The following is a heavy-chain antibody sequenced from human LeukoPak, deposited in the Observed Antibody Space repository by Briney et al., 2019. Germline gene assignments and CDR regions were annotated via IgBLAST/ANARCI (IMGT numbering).Heavy chain of an antibody. V-gene: IGHV5-51*01. CDR1: GYSFTTYW. D-gene: IGHD4-23*01. Sequence: GESLKISCKGSGYSFTTYWIAWVRHMPGKGPGWMGIIYPGDSDTRYSPSFQGQVTISADKSISTAYLQWSSLKASDTATYYCARREGYGGKYYFDYWGQGTLVTVSS. CDR2: IYPGDSDT. CDR3: ARREGYGGKYYFDY. J-gene: IGHJ4*02.